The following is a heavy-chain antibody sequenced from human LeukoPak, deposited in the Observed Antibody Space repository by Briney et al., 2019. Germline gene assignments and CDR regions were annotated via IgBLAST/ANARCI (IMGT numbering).Heavy chain of an antibody. CDR1: GFTFSNYG. J-gene: IGHJ4*02. CDR3: AKGEGGALRIPHPYYFDY. Sequence: GGSLRLSCAASGFTFSNYGMSWVRQAPGKGLEWVSAITASSSSTHDADSVQGRFTISRDNFKNTLYLQINSLTTEDTAVYYCAKGEGGALRIPHPYYFDYWGQGNVVTVSS. V-gene: IGHV3-23*01. D-gene: IGHD4/OR15-4a*01. CDR2: ITASSSST.